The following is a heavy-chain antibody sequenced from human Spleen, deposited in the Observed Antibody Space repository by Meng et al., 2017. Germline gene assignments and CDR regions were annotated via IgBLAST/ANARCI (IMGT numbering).Heavy chain of an antibody. CDR1: GASISSGEFY. J-gene: IGHJ4*02. CDR2: SYNTGYS. V-gene: IGHV4-30-4*02. Sequence: QPLLLESGTVLVKPSEALFHTCSVSGASISSGEFYWSWLRQSPGKGLEWIGYSYNTGYSFYNPSLRSRVTLSIDTSNNQFSLRLTSMSAADTAVYYGARETVYSFIGGPFEYWGQGVLVTVSS. D-gene: IGHD5-18*01. CDR3: ARETVYSFIGGPFEY.